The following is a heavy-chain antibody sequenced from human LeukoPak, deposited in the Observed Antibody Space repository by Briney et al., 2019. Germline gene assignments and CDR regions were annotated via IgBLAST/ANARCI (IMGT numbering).Heavy chain of an antibody. Sequence: SQTLSLTCTVSGGSISSGDYFWSWIRQPPGKGLEWIGYIYYSGNTYYNPSLKSRVTISVDTSKNQFSLKLSSVTAADTAVYYCAREGRRDGYNFDYWGQGPLVIVSS. CDR3: AREGRRDGYNFDY. D-gene: IGHD5-24*01. V-gene: IGHV4-30-4*01. CDR1: GGSISSGDYF. CDR2: IYYSGNT. J-gene: IGHJ4*02.